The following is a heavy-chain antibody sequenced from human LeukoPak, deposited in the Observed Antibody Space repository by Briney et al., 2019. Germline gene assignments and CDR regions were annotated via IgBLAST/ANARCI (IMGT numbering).Heavy chain of an antibody. CDR1: GVPISSSNSY. V-gene: IGHV4-39*01. Sequence: SETLSLTCTVSGVPISSSNSYWGWIRQPPGKGLEWIGSIYYSGDTYYNASLKSQVSISIDTSKNQFSLRLTSVTAADTAVYYCARQTGSGLFILPGGQGTLVTVSS. CDR2: IYYSGDT. D-gene: IGHD3/OR15-3a*01. CDR3: ARQTGSGLFILP. J-gene: IGHJ4*02.